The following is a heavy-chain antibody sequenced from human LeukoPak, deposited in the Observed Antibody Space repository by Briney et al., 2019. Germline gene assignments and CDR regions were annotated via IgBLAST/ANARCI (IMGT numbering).Heavy chain of an antibody. D-gene: IGHD3-10*01. Sequence: GESLKISCKGSGYTFIKYWIGWVRQMPGKGLELMGIIYPSDSDTTYSPSFQGQVTISADKSVSTAYLQWSSLKASDTAMYYCARQDRGAYSYASGTYDFDYWGRGTLVTVSS. J-gene: IGHJ4*02. V-gene: IGHV5-51*01. CDR3: ARQDRGAYSYASGTYDFDY. CDR1: GYTFIKYW. CDR2: IYPSDSDT.